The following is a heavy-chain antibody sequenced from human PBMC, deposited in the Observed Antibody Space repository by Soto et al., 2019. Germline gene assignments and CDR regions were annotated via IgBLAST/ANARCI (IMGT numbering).Heavy chain of an antibody. CDR1: GYTFTDYW. CDR3: VGHSSNFRYYYYAMDV. J-gene: IGHJ6*02. CDR2: IYPGDSDT. V-gene: IGHV5-51*01. D-gene: IGHD6-19*01. Sequence: GESLKISCKGSGYTFTDYWIGWVRQLPGKGLEWMGIIYPGDSDTRYSPSFQGHVTITVDKSTNTAYLQWNTLRASDTAMYYCVGHSSNFRYYYYAMDVWGQGTTVTVSS.